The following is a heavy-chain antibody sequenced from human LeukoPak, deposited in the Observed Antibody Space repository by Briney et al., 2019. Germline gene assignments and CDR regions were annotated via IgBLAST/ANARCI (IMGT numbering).Heavy chain of an antibody. CDR3: ARDGVAGAFDI. CDR1: GFTFSSYAMH. D-gene: IGHD3-16*01. V-gene: IGHV4-30-4*01. J-gene: IGHJ3*02. Sequence: LRLSCAASGFTFSSYAMHWVRQPPGKGLEWIGYIYYSGSTYYNPSLKSRVTISVDTSKNQFSLKLSSVTAADTAVYYCARDGVAGAFDIWGQGTMVTVSS. CDR2: IYYSGST.